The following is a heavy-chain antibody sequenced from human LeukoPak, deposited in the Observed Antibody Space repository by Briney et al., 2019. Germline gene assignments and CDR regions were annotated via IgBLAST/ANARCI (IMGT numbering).Heavy chain of an antibody. CDR3: AKVQGGISAREMDY. V-gene: IGHV3-23*01. D-gene: IGHD6-13*01. J-gene: IGHJ4*02. CDR2: ITGSAGSR. CDR1: GFTFISYP. Sequence: PWRSLRLSCAASGFTFISYPMTWVRQAPGKGLEWVSNITGSAGSRYYADSVKGRFTISTDNSKNTLYLHMNSLRAEDTAVYFCAKVQGGISAREMDYWGQGTLLTVSS.